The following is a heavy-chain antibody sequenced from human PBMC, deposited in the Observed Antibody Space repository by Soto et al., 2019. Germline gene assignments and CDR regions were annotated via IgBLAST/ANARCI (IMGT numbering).Heavy chain of an antibody. CDR1: GGTFSSYA. Sequence: GASVKVSCKASGGTFSSYAISWVRQAPGQGLEWMGGIIPIFGTANYAQKLQGRVTMTTDTSTSTAYMELRSLRSDDTAVYYCARDVPPPDYWGHGTLVTVSP. CDR3: ARDVPPPDY. J-gene: IGHJ4*01. V-gene: IGHV1-69*05. CDR2: IIPIFGTA.